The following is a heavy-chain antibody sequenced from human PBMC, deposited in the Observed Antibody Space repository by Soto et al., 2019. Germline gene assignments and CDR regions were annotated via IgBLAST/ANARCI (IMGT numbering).Heavy chain of an antibody. CDR3: ARVNDFGYYDSSGYSIDY. Sequence: SETLSLTCTVSGGSISSGGYYWSWIRQHPGKGLEWIGYIYYSGSTYYNPSLKSRVTISVDTSKNQFSLKLSSVTAADTAVYYFARVNDFGYYDSSGYSIDYWGQGTLVTVSS. D-gene: IGHD3-22*01. CDR2: IYYSGST. J-gene: IGHJ4*02. CDR1: GGSISSGGYY. V-gene: IGHV4-31*03.